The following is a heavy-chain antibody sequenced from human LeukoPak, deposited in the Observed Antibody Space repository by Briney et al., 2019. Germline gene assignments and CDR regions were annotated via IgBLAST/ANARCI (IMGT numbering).Heavy chain of an antibody. CDR3: ARHSGSELFFDY. CDR2: INPSGGST. Sequence: ASVKVSCKASGYTFTSYYMHWVRQAPGQGLEWMGIINPSGGSTSYAQKFQGRVTMTRDTSTSTVYMELSSLRSEDTAVYFCARHSGSELFFDYWGQGTLVTVSS. CDR1: GYTFTSYY. J-gene: IGHJ4*02. V-gene: IGHV1-46*01. D-gene: IGHD1-26*01.